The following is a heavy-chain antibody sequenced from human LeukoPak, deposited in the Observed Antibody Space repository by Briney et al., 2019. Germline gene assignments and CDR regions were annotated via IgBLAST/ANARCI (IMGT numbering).Heavy chain of an antibody. D-gene: IGHD1-26*01. CDR1: GFTFSSYA. V-gene: IGHV3-30-3*01. J-gene: IGHJ4*02. Sequence: GGSLRLSCAASGFTFSSYAMHWVRQAPGKGLEWVAVISYDGSNKYYADSVKGRFTITRDNSKNTLYLQMNSLRAEDTAVYYCARASGSYWAGIGYWGQGTLVTVSS. CDR3: ARASGSYWAGIGY. CDR2: ISYDGSNK.